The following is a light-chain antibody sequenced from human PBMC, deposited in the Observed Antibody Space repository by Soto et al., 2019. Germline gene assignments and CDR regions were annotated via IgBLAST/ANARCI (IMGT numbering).Light chain of an antibody. J-gene: IGKJ2*01. CDR2: DAS. CDR3: LQYSTWPPLYT. CDR1: QGVSSY. Sequence: EIVMTQSPAALSVSLGERVSLTCRASQGVSSYLAWYQQKPGQAPRLLISDASTRATDIPDRFSGSGSGTDFTLTISSLQSSDVAVYYCLQYSTWPPLYTFGQGTKLEIK. V-gene: IGKV3-15*01.